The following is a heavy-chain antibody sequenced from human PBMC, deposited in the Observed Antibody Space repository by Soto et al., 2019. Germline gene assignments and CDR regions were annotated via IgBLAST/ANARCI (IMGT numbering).Heavy chain of an antibody. CDR1: GFTFSSYW. V-gene: IGHV3-74*01. J-gene: IGHJ6*02. Sequence: EVQLVESGGGLVQPGGSLRLSCEASGFTFSSYWMHWVRQTPGTGLEWVSSISSDGSTINYADSVKGRFTTSRDNGKNTVYLQRNSLRVEETAVYYCAIDRQGDGDYKLEVWGQGTTVMVSS. CDR3: AIDRQGDGDYKLEV. D-gene: IGHD4-17*01. CDR2: ISSDGSTI.